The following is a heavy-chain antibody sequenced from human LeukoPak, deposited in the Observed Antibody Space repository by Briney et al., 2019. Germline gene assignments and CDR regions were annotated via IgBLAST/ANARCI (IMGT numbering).Heavy chain of an antibody. CDR3: ASDYGNPDVVDY. CDR2: VSYDGTKK. CDR1: GFTFSNYA. V-gene: IGHV3-30-3*01. D-gene: IGHD4-11*01. Sequence: GGSLRLSCAASGFTFSNYAMHWVRQTPGKGLEWVAAVSYDGTKKYYADSVKGRFTISRGSSKNTLYLQMNSLGVEDTAVYYCASDYGNPDVVDYWGQGTLVTVSS. J-gene: IGHJ4*02.